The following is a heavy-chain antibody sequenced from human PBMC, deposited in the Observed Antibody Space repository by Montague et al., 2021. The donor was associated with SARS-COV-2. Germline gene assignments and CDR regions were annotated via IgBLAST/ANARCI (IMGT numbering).Heavy chain of an antibody. J-gene: IGHJ6*03. Sequence: SETLSLTCAVRGGSFSGYSRIWIRQPPGKGLQWIGEVKHSGDTKYNTSLKSRVAISIDTSKNQFSLKLSSVTAPDTAVYYCARLGDGVEPSPFLGPGPFYYYYYIDIWGKGTAVTVSS. D-gene: IGHD1-1*01. V-gene: IGHV4-34*01. CDR3: ARLGDGVEPSPFLGPGPFYYYYYIDI. CDR1: GGSFSGYS. CDR2: VKHSGDT.